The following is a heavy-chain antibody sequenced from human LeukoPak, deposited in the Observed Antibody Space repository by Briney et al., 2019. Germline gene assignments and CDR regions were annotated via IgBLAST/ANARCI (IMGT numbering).Heavy chain of an antibody. D-gene: IGHD2-15*01. Sequence: GGSLRLSCAASGFTFSSSAMSWVRQAPGKGLEWVSAISNNGGYTYYADSVQGRFTISRDNSKSTLCLQMNSLRAEDTAVYYCAKQLGYCSDGSCYFPYWGQGTLVTVFS. V-gene: IGHV3-23*01. J-gene: IGHJ4*02. CDR1: GFTFSSSA. CDR3: AKQLGYCSDGSCYFPY. CDR2: ISNNGGYT.